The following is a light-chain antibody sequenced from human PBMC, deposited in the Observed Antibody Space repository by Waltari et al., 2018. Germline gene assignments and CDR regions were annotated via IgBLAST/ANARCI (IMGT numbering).Light chain of an antibody. CDR1: TSDIGDYNY. CDR2: DVN. CDR3: SSYTSLTNLFVV. Sequence: QSALTQPSSVSGSPGQSITISCTGSTSDIGDYNYVSWYQQHPGKAPQLVIYDVNNRPAGISHRFSGSKAGNTASLAISGLQAEDEADYYCSSYTSLTNLFVVFGGGTKVTVL. V-gene: IGLV2-14*03. J-gene: IGLJ2*01.